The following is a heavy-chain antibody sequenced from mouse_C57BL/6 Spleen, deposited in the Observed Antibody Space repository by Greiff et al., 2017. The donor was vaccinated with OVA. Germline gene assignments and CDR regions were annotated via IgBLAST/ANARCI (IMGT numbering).Heavy chain of an antibody. CDR1: GYSITSGYY. CDR2: ISYDGSN. Sequence: EVKLMESGPGLVKPSQSLSLTCSVTGYSITSGYYWNWIRQFPGNKLEWMGYISYDGSNNYNPSLKNRISITRDTSKNQFFLKLNSVTTEDTATYYGARGYYGNFYWYFDVWGTGTTVTVSS. CDR3: ARGYYGNFYWYFDV. D-gene: IGHD2-1*01. J-gene: IGHJ1*03. V-gene: IGHV3-6*01.